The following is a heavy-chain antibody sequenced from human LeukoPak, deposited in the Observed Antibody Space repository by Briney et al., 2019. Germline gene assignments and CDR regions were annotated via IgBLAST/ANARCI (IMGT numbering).Heavy chain of an antibody. CDR3: ARGALLWFGDRMEYYFDY. V-gene: IGHV4-39*07. D-gene: IGHD3-10*01. J-gene: IGHJ4*02. CDR2: IYYSGST. Sequence: SETLSLTCTVSGGSISSSSYYWGWIRQHPGKGLEWIGSIYYSGSTYYNPSLKSRVTISVDTSKNQFSLKLSSMTAADTAVYYCARGALLWFGDRMEYYFDYWGQGTLLTVSS. CDR1: GGSISSSSYY.